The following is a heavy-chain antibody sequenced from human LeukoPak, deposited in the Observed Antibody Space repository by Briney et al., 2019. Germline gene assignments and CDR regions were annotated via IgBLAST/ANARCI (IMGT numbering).Heavy chain of an antibody. CDR1: GYTFSDYY. CDR2: INPSNGDT. CDR3: ARVGSGGWYVHPTLDY. J-gene: IGHJ4*02. D-gene: IGHD6-19*01. V-gene: IGHV1-2*02. Sequence: ASVKVSCKASGYTFSDYYIHWVRQAPGQGLEWMAWINPSNGDTNYAQKFQGRVTMTRDTSISTVYMELTRLISDDTAVYYCARVGSGGWYVHPTLDYWGQGTLVTVSS.